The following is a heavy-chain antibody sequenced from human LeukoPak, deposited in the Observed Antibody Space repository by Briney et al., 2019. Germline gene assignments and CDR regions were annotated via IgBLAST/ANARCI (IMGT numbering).Heavy chain of an antibody. CDR3: ARDQSLYYYYGMDV. Sequence: PGRSLRLSCAASGFTFSSYAMHWARQAPGKGLEWVAVISYDGTNEYHADSVKGRFTISRDNSKNTLYLQMNSLRAEDTAVYYCARDQSLYYYYGMDVWGQGTTVTVSS. CDR2: ISYDGTNE. V-gene: IGHV3-30-3*01. J-gene: IGHJ6*02. CDR1: GFTFSSYA.